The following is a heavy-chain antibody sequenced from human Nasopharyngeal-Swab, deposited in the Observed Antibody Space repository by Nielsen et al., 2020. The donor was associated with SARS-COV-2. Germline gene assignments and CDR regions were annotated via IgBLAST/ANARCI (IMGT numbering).Heavy chain of an antibody. D-gene: IGHD6-6*01. CDR2: IKQDGSEK. CDR3: AKARYSSSSRENYFDY. Sequence: GESLKISCAASGFTFSNYWMCWVRQAPGKGLEWVANIKQDGSEKYYVDSVKGRFTIPRDNAKNSLYLQMSSLRAEDTAVYYCAKARYSSSSRENYFDYWGQGTLVTVSS. J-gene: IGHJ4*02. V-gene: IGHV3-7*03. CDR1: GFTFSNYW.